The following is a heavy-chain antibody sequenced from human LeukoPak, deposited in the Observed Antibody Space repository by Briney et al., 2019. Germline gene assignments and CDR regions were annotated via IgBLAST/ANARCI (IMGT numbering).Heavy chain of an antibody. CDR3: ARSWWGGGYAWSFDY. CDR2: ISSNGGST. Sequence: GGSLRLSCAASGFTFSSYAMHWVRQAPGKGLECVSAISSNGGSTYYANSVKGRFTISRDNSKNTLYLQMGSLRAEDMAVYYCARSWWGGGYAWSFDYWGQGTLVTVSS. V-gene: IGHV3-64*01. D-gene: IGHD2-8*02. J-gene: IGHJ4*02. CDR1: GFTFSSYA.